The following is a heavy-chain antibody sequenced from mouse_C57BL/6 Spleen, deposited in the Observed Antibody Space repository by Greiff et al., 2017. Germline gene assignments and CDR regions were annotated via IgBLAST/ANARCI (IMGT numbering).Heavy chain of an antibody. CDR3: ASRELGYFDV. CDR1: GYTFTSYW. V-gene: IGHV1-50*01. Sequence: QVQLQQPGAELVKPGASVKLSCKASGYTFTSYWMQWVKQRPGQGLEWIGEIDPSDSYTNYNQKFKGKATLTVDTSSSTAYMQLSSLTSEDSAVYYCASRELGYFDVWGTGTTVTVSS. CDR2: IDPSDSYT. J-gene: IGHJ1*03.